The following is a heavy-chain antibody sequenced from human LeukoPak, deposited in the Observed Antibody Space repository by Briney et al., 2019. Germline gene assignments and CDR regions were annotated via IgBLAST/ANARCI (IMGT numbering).Heavy chain of an antibody. J-gene: IGHJ4*02. Sequence: PSETLSLTCTVSGGSISSGDYYWSWIRQPPGKGLEWIGYIYYSGSTYYNPSLKSRVTISVDTSKNQFSLKLSSVTAADTAVYYCARALGVVIGDYWGQGTLVTVSS. D-gene: IGHD3-3*01. CDR1: GGSISSGDYY. CDR2: IYYSGST. V-gene: IGHV4-30-4*08. CDR3: ARALGVVIGDY.